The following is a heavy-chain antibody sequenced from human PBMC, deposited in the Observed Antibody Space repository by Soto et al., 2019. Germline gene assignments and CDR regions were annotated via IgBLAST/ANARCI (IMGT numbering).Heavy chain of an antibody. D-gene: IGHD3-10*01. CDR1: GYTFTNYG. Sequence: ASVKVSCKASGYTFTNYGISWVRQAPGQGLEWMGWINPYNANTYYTQNLQGRVTMTADASTSTAYMEMRSLRSDDTAVYYCARDLDGSGSYYTDYWGPGTLVTVSS. CDR2: INPYNANT. V-gene: IGHV1-18*04. J-gene: IGHJ4*02. CDR3: ARDLDGSGSYYTDY.